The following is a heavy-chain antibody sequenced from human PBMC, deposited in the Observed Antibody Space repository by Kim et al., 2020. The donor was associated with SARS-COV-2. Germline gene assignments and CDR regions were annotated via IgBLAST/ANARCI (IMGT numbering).Heavy chain of an antibody. CDR3: ARDPRAALDY. V-gene: IGHV1-18*01. Sequence: NTNYAQKLQGRVTMTTDTSTSTAYMELRSLRSDDTAVYYCARDPRAALDYWGQGTLVTVSS. D-gene: IGHD6-13*01. CDR2: NT. J-gene: IGHJ4*02.